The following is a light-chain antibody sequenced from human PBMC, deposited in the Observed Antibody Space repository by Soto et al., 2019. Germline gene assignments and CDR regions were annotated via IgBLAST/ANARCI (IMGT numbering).Light chain of an antibody. V-gene: IGKV1-5*03. Sequence: DIQMTQSPSTLSASVGDRVTITCRASQSISTWLAWYQQKPGKAPKLLIYKGSSLESGVPSRFSGSGSGTEFTLTISSLQPDDFATYYCRHYNTYSETFGQGTKVEI. CDR1: QSISTW. J-gene: IGKJ1*01. CDR2: KGS. CDR3: RHYNTYSET.